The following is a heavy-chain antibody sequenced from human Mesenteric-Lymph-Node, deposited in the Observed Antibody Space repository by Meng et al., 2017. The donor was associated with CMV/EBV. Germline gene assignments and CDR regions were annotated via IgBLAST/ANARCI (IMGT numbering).Heavy chain of an antibody. CDR1: GFTFRTHG. CDR3: AKELVDCSSASCTEGALDY. CDR2: IRYDGHIT. J-gene: IGHJ4*02. V-gene: IGHV3-30*02. Sequence: GESLKISCAASGFTFRTHGMHWVRQAPGKGLEWLTFIRYDGHITYYSDSVKGRFTISRDNSQNTLSLQMNSLRPEDTALYYCAKELVDCSSASCTEGALDYWGQGTLVTVSS. D-gene: IGHD2-2*01.